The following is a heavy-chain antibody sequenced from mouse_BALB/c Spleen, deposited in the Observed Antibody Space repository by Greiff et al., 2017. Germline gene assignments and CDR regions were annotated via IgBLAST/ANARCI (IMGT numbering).Heavy chain of an antibody. CDR2: ISSGGSYT. V-gene: IGHV5-6*01. CDR3: ARGGPLAWFAY. J-gene: IGHJ3*01. CDR1: GFTFSSYG. Sequence: EVMLVESGGDLVKPGGSLKLSCAASGFTFSSYGMSWVRQTPDKRLEWVATISSGGSYTYYPDSVKGRFTISRDNAKNTLYLQMSSLKSEDTAMYYCARGGPLAWFAYWGQGTLVTVSA.